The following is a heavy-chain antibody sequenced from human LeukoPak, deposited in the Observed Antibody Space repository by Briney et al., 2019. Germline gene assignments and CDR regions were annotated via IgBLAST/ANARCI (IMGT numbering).Heavy chain of an antibody. V-gene: IGHV4-30-4*01. CDR3: ARGLFDSSSWYDDVFDI. Sequence: SETLSLTCTVSGGSISSGDYYWSWIRQPPGKGLEWIGYIYYSGSTYYNPSLKSRVTISVDTSKNQFSLKLSSVTAADTAVYYCARGLFDSSSWYDDVFDIWGQGTMVTVSS. D-gene: IGHD6-13*01. J-gene: IGHJ3*02. CDR2: IYYSGST. CDR1: GGSISSGDYY.